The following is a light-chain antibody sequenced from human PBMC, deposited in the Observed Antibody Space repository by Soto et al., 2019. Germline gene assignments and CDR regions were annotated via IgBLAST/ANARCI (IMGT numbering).Light chain of an antibody. CDR2: AVS. CDR1: QSISNF. CDR3: QQSYSTAKT. V-gene: IGKV1-39*01. Sequence: DIQMTQSPSSLSASVGDRVTITCRASQSISNFLNWYQQMSGKAPKLLIYAVSNLESGVPSRFSGSGSGTDFTLPISSLQREDFATYYCQQSYSTAKTFGQGTKVEIK. J-gene: IGKJ1*01.